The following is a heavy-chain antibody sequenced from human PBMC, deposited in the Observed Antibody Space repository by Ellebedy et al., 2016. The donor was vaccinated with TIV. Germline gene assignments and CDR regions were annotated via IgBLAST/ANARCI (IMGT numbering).Heavy chain of an antibody. CDR1: GFTFDDYA. J-gene: IGHJ6*02. V-gene: IGHV3-9*03. CDR3: AKAAAGTIGGMDV. Sequence: PGGSLRLSCAASGFTFDDYAMHWVRQAPGKGLEWGSGISWNSCSIGYADSVKGRFTIPRDKAKNSLYLQMNSLRAEDMDLYYCAKAAAGTIGGMDVWGQGTTVTVSS. CDR2: ISWNSCSI. D-gene: IGHD6-13*01.